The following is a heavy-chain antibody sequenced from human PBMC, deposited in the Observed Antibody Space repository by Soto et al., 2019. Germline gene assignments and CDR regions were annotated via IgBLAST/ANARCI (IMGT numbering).Heavy chain of an antibody. J-gene: IGHJ4*02. CDR1: GFTFSSYA. Sequence: GGSLRLSCAASGFTFSSYAMHWVRQAPGKGLEWVSGLSGSGGSTYYADSVKGRFAISRDNSKNTLYLQMSSLRAEDTALYYCAKVLDNYAPFDYWGQGALVTVSS. D-gene: IGHD3-16*01. CDR3: AKVLDNYAPFDY. V-gene: IGHV3-23*01. CDR2: LSGSGGST.